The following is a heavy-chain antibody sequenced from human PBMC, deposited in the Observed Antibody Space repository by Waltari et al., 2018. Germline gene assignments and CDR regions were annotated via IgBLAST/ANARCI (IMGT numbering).Heavy chain of an antibody. CDR3: AKANYGGIFDY. V-gene: IGHV3-9*01. D-gene: IGHD4-17*01. CDR1: GFTFDDYA. Sequence: EVQLVESGGGLVQPGRSLRLSCADSGFTFDDYAMHWVRQAPGKGLEWVSGISWNSGSIGYADSVKGRFTISRDNAKNSLYLQMNSLRAEDTALYYCAKANYGGIFDYWGQGTLVTVSS. J-gene: IGHJ4*02. CDR2: ISWNSGSI.